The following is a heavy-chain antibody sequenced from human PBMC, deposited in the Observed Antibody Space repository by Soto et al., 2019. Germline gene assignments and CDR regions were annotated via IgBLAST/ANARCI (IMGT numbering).Heavy chain of an antibody. D-gene: IGHD3-10*01. CDR2: ISYDGSNK. CDR3: ARVLLWFGEFNPYYGMDV. V-gene: IGHV3-30*03. Sequence: GGSLRLSCAASGFTFSSYGMHWVRQAPGKGLEWVAVISYDGSNKYYADSVKGRFTISRDNSKNTLYLQMNSLRAEDTAVYYCARVLLWFGEFNPYYGMDVWGQGTTATVFS. J-gene: IGHJ6*02. CDR1: GFTFSSYG.